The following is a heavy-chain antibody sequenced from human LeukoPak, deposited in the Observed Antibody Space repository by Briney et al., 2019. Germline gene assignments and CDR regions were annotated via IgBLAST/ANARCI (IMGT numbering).Heavy chain of an antibody. CDR3: ARDPDYGPNYYYFGMDV. CDR2: INPSDSST. V-gene: IGHV1-46*01. CDR1: GYIFTAYY. J-gene: IGHJ6*02. D-gene: IGHD4-17*01. Sequence: AASVKVSCKASGYIFTAYYIHWVRQAPGQGLEWMGIINPSDSSTKYTQNFQGRVTMTRDTSANTVYMELSSLRSEDTAVYYCARDPDYGPNYYYFGMDVWGQGTTVTVSS.